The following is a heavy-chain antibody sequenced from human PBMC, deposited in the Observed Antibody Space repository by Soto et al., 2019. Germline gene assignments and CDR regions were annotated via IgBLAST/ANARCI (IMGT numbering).Heavy chain of an antibody. V-gene: IGHV4-39*02. Sequence: PSETLSLTCSISGGSISTSSYYWGWIRQPPGKGLEWIGSIHYSGSTSYNPSLKSRVTMSADTSKNHFSLGLSTVTAADTAVYYCVVRLGKISSFDYWGQGTLVTVSS. CDR2: IHYSGST. CDR1: GGSISTSSYY. CDR3: VVRLGKISSFDY. D-gene: IGHD3-16*02. J-gene: IGHJ4*02.